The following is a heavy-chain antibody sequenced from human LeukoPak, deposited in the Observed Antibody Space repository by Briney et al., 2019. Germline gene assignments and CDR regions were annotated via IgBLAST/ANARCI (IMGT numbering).Heavy chain of an antibody. CDR2: ISFYNGNT. D-gene: IGHD5-18*01. J-gene: IGHJ4*02. CDR1: GYTLTSYG. V-gene: IGHV1-18*01. Sequence: VSVKVSCKASGYTLTSYGISWVRQAPGQGLEWMGWISFYNGNTNYAQKLHGRVTMTTDTSTSTAYMELRSLRSDDTAVYYCARAYGGYSYGSDYWGQGTLVTVSS. CDR3: ARAYGGYSYGSDY.